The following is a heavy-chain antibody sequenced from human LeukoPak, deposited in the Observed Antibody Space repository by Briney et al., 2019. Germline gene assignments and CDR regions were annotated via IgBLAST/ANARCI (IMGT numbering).Heavy chain of an antibody. CDR2: ISDIGSI. V-gene: IGHV4-59*08. Sequence: PSETLSLTCTVSGGSISSYYWSWVRQPPGKGLEWIAYISDIGSINYNPSLKSRVTISLDTSKNQFSLKLSSVTAADTAVYYCAGHHPRNTVDFWGQGTLVTVSS. D-gene: IGHD2/OR15-2a*01. CDR1: GGSISSYY. CDR3: AGHHPRNTVDF. J-gene: IGHJ4*02.